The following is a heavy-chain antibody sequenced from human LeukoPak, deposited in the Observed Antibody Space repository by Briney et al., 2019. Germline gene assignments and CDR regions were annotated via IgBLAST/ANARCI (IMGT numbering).Heavy chain of an antibody. V-gene: IGHV1-8*01. CDR2: MNPNSGNT. Sequence: ASVKVSCKASRYTFTSYDINWVRQATGQGLEWMGWMNPNSGNTGYAQKFQGRVTMTRNTSISTAYMELSSLRSEDTAVYYCARVMVGATDFDYWGQGTLVTVSS. CDR3: ARVMVGATDFDY. D-gene: IGHD1-26*01. CDR1: RYTFTSYD. J-gene: IGHJ4*02.